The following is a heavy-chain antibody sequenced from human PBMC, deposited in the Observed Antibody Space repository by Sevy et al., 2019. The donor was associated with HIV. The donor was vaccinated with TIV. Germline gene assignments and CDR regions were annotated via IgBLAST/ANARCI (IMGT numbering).Heavy chain of an antibody. CDR2: IYYSGST. D-gene: IGHD2-15*01. CDR3: ARTATRPINYFDY. Sequence: SETLSLTCTVSGGSIRNYYWSWIRQPPGKGLEWIGYIYYSGSTNYNPSLKSRVTISVDKSKNQFSLKLTSVTAPDTAVYYCARTATRPINYFDYWGQGTLVTVSS. CDR1: GGSIRNYY. V-gene: IGHV4-59*12. J-gene: IGHJ4*02.